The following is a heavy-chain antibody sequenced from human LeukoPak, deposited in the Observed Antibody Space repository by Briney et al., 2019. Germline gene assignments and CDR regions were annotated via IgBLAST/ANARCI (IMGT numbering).Heavy chain of an antibody. Sequence: GGSLRLSCAASGFTFSDYYMSWIRQAPGKGLEWVSYTSSSGSTIYYADSVKGRFTISRDNAKNSLYLQMNSLRAEDTAVYYCARDTCSGGSCYSDYYYMDVWGKGTTVTVSS. V-gene: IGHV3-11*04. J-gene: IGHJ6*03. D-gene: IGHD2-15*01. CDR2: TSSSGSTI. CDR3: ARDTCSGGSCYSDYYYMDV. CDR1: GFTFSDYY.